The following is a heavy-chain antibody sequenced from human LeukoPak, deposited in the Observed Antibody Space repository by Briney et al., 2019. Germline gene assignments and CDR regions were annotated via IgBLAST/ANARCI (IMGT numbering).Heavy chain of an antibody. J-gene: IGHJ3*02. Sequence: SETLSLTCTVSGYSIRSGYYWSWIRQPAGKGLEWIGRIYTSGSTNYNPSLKSRVTMSVDTSKNQFSLKLSSVTAADTAVYYCAKPYYDFWSGYTGAFDIWGQGTMVTVSS. CDR1: GYSIRSGYY. D-gene: IGHD3-3*01. CDR2: IYTSGST. CDR3: AKPYYDFWSGYTGAFDI. V-gene: IGHV4-4*07.